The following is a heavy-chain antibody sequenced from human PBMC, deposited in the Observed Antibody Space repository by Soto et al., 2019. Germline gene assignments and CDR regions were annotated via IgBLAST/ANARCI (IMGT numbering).Heavy chain of an antibody. D-gene: IGHD2-15*01. CDR1: GFTFSSYG. J-gene: IGHJ6*02. V-gene: IGHV3-33*01. Sequence: QVQLVESGGGVVQPGRSLRLSCAASGFTFSSYGMHWVRQAPGKGLEWVAVIWYDGSNKYYADSVKGRFTISRDNSKNTLYLQMNSLRAEDTAVYSCARAYCRGGSCPPSYYGRDFWAQGTTFTVSS. CDR3: ARAYCRGGSCPPSYYGRDF. CDR2: IWYDGSNK.